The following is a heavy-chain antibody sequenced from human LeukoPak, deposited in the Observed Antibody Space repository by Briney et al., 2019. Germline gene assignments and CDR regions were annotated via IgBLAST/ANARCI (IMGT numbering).Heavy chain of an antibody. V-gene: IGHV4-59*08. CDR2: ISYSGST. CDR3: VRRGGTLDAFDI. D-gene: IGHD3-10*01. J-gene: IGHJ3*02. CDR1: GGYISSYD. Sequence: SETLSLTCSISGGYISSYDWSWIRQPPGKGLEWIGYISYSGSTSYNPSLKSRVTISGDTSKNQFSLKLSSVTAADTAVYYCVRRGGTLDAFDIWGRGTMVSVSS.